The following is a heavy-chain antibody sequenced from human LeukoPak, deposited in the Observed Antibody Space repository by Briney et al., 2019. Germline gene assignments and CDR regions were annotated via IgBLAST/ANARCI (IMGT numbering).Heavy chain of an antibody. Sequence: GSSVKVSCKASGGTFSSYAISWVRQAPGQGLEWMGGIIPIFGTANYAQKFQGRVTITADESTSTAYMELSSLRSEDTAMYYCSRERRDYYASGAYAYPFEYWGQGTRVAVSS. D-gene: IGHD3-10*01. V-gene: IGHV1-69*01. CDR2: IIPIFGTA. CDR3: SRERRDYYASGAYAYPFEY. CDR1: GGTFSSYA. J-gene: IGHJ4*02.